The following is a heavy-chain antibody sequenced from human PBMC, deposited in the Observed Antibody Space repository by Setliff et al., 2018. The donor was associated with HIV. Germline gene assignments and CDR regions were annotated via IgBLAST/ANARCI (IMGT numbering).Heavy chain of an antibody. Sequence: SETLSLTCTVSGGSISSSSYYWDWIRQPPGKSLEWVGSIFYTGSTNYRPSLKSRVTISVDTSKNQFSLKLSSVTAADTTVYYCARHSGLGGYYSPFDYWGPGTLVTVSS. CDR2: IFYTGST. CDR3: ARHSGLGGYYSPFDY. J-gene: IGHJ4*02. CDR1: GGSISSSSYY. V-gene: IGHV4-39*01. D-gene: IGHD3-22*01.